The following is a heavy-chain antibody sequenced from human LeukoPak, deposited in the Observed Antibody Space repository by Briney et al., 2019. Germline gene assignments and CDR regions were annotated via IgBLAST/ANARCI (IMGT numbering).Heavy chain of an antibody. V-gene: IGHV2-5*01. CDR1: GFSGSTASVG. D-gene: IGHD6-19*01. CDR2: LYCNDDN. CDR3: AHGSGWLFHS. J-gene: IGHJ4*02. Sequence: KESGPSLLNPTQTLTLTCTVSGFSGSTASVGVGWFRQPPGKALDWLVLLYCNDDNRYSPSLKSRLTVPKEASRNQVVLTMTNMDPVDTAPYLCAHGSGWLFHSWRPGNPGTVSP.